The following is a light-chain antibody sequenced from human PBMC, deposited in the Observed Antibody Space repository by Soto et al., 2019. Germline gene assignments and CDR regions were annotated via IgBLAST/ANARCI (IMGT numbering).Light chain of an antibody. CDR3: QQSYITPLT. Sequence: DIQVTQSPSSLSASVGDRVTITCRASQSIGSYLNWYQKKPGKAPKLLIYEASNLQNGVPSRVSGSGSGTDFALTISSLQPEDFATYYCQQSYITPLTFGEGTKVDIK. CDR2: EAS. V-gene: IGKV1-39*01. CDR1: QSIGSY. J-gene: IGKJ4*01.